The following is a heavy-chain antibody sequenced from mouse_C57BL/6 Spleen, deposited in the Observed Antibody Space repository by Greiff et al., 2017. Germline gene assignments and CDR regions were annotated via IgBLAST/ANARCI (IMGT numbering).Heavy chain of an antibody. CDR3: ARGGNWDYAMDY. J-gene: IGHJ4*01. V-gene: IGHV3-1*01. D-gene: IGHD4-1*01. Sequence: VQLQQSGPGMVKPSQSLSLTCTVTGYSITSGYDWHWIRHFPGNKLEWMGYISYSGSTNYNPSLKSRISITHDTSKNHFFLKLNSVTTEDTATYYCARGGNWDYAMDYWGQGTSVTVSS. CDR2: ISYSGST. CDR1: GYSITSGYD.